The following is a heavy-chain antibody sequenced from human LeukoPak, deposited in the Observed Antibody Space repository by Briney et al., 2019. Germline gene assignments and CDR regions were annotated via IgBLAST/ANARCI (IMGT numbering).Heavy chain of an antibody. CDR2: ISADGSSK. D-gene: IGHD3-16*01. V-gene: IGHV3-30-3*01. CDR1: GFIVSTYV. Sequence: VQPGRSLRLSCAASGFIVSTYVMHWVRQAPGKGLEWVAVISADGSSKYYAGSVRGRFTISRDNSKNTLFVQMNSLRAEDTAVYYCARAKKIWSTLGDWGQGTLVTVSS. CDR3: ARAKKIWSTLGD. J-gene: IGHJ4*02.